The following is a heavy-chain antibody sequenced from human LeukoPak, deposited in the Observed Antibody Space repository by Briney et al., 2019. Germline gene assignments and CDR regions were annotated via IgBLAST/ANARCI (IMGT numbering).Heavy chain of an antibody. CDR1: GGSISSYY. Sequence: SETLSLTCTVSGGSISSYYWSWIRQPPGKGLEWIGYIYYSGSTNYNPSLKSRVTISVDTSKNQFSLKLSSVTAADTAVYYCARLYSYGPGGAFDIRGQGTMVTVSS. J-gene: IGHJ3*02. D-gene: IGHD5-18*01. V-gene: IGHV4-59*01. CDR2: IYYSGST. CDR3: ARLYSYGPGGAFDI.